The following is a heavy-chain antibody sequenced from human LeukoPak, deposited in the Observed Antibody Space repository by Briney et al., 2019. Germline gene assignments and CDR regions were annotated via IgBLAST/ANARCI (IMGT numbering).Heavy chain of an antibody. CDR2: IYYSGST. V-gene: IGHV4-61*01. Sequence: SETLSLTCTVSGGSISSSSYYWSWIRQPPGKGLEWIGYIYYSGSTNYNPSLKSRVTISVDTSKNQFSLKLSSVTAADTAVYYCARDNSPTYYYDSSGYDAFDIWGQGTMVTVSS. CDR3: ARDNSPTYYYDSSGYDAFDI. J-gene: IGHJ3*02. CDR1: GGSISSSSYY. D-gene: IGHD3-22*01.